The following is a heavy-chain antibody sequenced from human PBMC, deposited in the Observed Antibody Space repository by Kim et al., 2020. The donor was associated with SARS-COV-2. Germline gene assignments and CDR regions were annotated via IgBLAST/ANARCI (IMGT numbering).Heavy chain of an antibody. Sequence: KADSVKGRFTISRDNSKNQVHLQIGSLRAEDTSVYFCARRSSTFSGYFDYWGQGILVTVSS. CDR3: ARRSSTFSGYFDY. D-gene: IGHD3-22*01. V-gene: IGHV3-23*01. J-gene: IGHJ4*02.